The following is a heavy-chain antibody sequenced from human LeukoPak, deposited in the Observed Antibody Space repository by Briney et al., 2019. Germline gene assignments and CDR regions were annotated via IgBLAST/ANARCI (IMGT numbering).Heavy chain of an antibody. Sequence: SETLSLTCTVSGGSISSYYWSWIRQPPGKGLEWIGYIYYSGSTNYNPSLESRVTISVDTSKNQFSLKLSSVTAADTAVYYCARVSGRTYYYGMDVWGKGTTVTVSS. J-gene: IGHJ6*04. D-gene: IGHD5/OR15-5a*01. V-gene: IGHV4-59*01. CDR3: ARVSGRTYYYGMDV. CDR2: IYYSGST. CDR1: GGSISSYY.